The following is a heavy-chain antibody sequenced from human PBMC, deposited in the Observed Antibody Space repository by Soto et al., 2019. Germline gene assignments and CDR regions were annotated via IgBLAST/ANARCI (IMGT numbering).Heavy chain of an antibody. CDR3: IRDMKYSYYFEAGH. CDR1: GFTFGDSA. CDR2: IRTKTFGGTA. D-gene: IGHD5-18*01. J-gene: IGHJ4*02. Sequence: EVQVVESGGGLVQPGQSLRLSCFASGFTFGDSAFSWVRQAPGKGLEWVGFIRTKTFGGTAEYAASVKGRFSISRDDSKSIAYLQMNSLKTEEPAVYYCIRDMKYSYYFEAGHWGQGTLVTVSS. V-gene: IGHV3-49*04.